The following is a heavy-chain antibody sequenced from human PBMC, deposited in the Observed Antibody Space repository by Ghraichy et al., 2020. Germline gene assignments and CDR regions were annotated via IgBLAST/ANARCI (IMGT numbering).Heavy chain of an antibody. Sequence: SETLSLTCTVSGGSISSSSYYWGWIRQPPGKGLEWIGSIYYSGSTYYNPSLKSRVTISVDTSKNQFSLKLSSVTAADTAVYYCARLGFLEWGCDYWGQGTLVTVSS. J-gene: IGHJ4*02. CDR3: ARLGFLEWGCDY. CDR1: GGSISSSSYY. V-gene: IGHV4-39*01. CDR2: IYYSGST. D-gene: IGHD3-3*01.